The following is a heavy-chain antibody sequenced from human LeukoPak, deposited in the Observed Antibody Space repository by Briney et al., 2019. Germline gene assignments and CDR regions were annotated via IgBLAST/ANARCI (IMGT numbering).Heavy chain of an antibody. V-gene: IGHV4-61*02. CDR1: GGSISSGSYY. D-gene: IGHD6-13*01. CDR2: IYTSGST. J-gene: IGHJ4*02. CDR3: ARVNIAARTYYFDY. Sequence: SQTLSLTCTVSGGSISSGSYYWSWIRQPAGKGLEWIGRIYTSGSTNYNHSLKSRVTISVDTSKNQFSLKLSSVTVADTAVYYCARVNIAARTYYFDYWGQGTLVTVSS.